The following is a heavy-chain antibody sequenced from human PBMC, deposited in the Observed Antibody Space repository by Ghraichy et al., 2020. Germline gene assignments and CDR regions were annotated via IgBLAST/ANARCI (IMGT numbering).Heavy chain of an antibody. D-gene: IGHD2-21*01. V-gene: IGHV3-23*01. CDR3: ARDLVVPDFGLVSYAFDV. Sequence: LTCAASGFTFSSYAMSWVRQAPGKGLEWVSAISGSGGSTYYADSVKGRFTISRDNARNSLYLQMNSLRDEDTAVYYCARDLVVPDFGLVSYAFDVWGLGTLVTVSS. CDR1: GFTFSSYA. CDR2: ISGSGGST. J-gene: IGHJ3*01.